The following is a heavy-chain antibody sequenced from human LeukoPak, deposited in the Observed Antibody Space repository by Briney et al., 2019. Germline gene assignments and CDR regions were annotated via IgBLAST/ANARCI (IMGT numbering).Heavy chain of an antibody. CDR2: ISGSGGST. D-gene: IGHD3-10*01. V-gene: IGHV3-23*01. CDR3: AKDLGMVRGVIGFDY. J-gene: IGHJ4*02. Sequence: GGSLRLSCAASGFTFSSYAMSWVRQAPGKGLEWVSAISGSGGSTYYADSVKGRFTISRDNSKNTLYLQMNSLRAEDTAVYYCAKDLGMVRGVIGFDYWGQGTLVTVSS. CDR1: GFTFSSYA.